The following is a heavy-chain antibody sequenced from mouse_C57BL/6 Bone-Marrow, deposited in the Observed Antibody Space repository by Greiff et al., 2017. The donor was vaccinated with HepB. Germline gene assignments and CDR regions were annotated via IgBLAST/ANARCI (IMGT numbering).Heavy chain of an antibody. J-gene: IGHJ4*01. D-gene: IGHD2-1*01. CDR3: ARRGVTGAMDY. V-gene: IGHV1-80*01. CDR2: IYPGDGDT. Sequence: QVQLQQSGAELVKPGASVKISCKASGYAFSSYWMNWVKQRPGKGLEWIGQIYPGDGDTNYNGKFKGKATLTADKSSSTAYMQLSSLTSEDSAVYFCARRGVTGAMDYWGQGTSVTVSS. CDR1: GYAFSSYW.